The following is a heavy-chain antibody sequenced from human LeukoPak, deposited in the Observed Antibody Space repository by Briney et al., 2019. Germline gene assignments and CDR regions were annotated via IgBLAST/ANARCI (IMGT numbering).Heavy chain of an antibody. CDR1: GGSISSSSYY. CDR3: ARGSYCGGDCYDY. D-gene: IGHD2-21*02. J-gene: IGHJ4*02. V-gene: IGHV4-39*07. Sequence: SETLSLTCTVSGGSISSSSYYWGWIRQPPGKGLEWIGSIYYSGSTYYNPSLKSRVTISVDTSKNQFSLKLSSVTAADTAVYYCARGSYCGGDCYDYWGQGTLVTVSS. CDR2: IYYSGST.